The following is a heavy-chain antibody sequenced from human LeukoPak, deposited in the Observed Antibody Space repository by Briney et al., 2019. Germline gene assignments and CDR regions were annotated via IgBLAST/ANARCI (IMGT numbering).Heavy chain of an antibody. CDR2: ISGSGGST. J-gene: IGHJ4*02. Sequence: GGSLRLSCAASGFTFSSYAMSWVRQAPGKGLEWVSAISGSGGSTYYADSVKGRFTISRDNSKNTLYLQMNSLRAEDTAVYYCAKDRPVHGSGSYYFDYWGQGTLVTVSS. D-gene: IGHD3-10*01. V-gene: IGHV3-23*01. CDR1: GFTFSSYA. CDR3: AKDRPVHGSGSYYFDY.